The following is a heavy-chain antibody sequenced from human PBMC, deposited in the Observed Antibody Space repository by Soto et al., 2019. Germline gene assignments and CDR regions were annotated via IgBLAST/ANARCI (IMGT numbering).Heavy chain of an antibody. CDR3: ARANGDFDY. CDR2: INLNSGYT. J-gene: IGHJ4*02. CDR1: VYTFTSYD. V-gene: IGHV1-8*01. D-gene: IGHD4-17*01. Sequence: QVQLVQSGAEVKKPGASVKVSCKASVYTFTSYDINWVRQATGQGLEWMGWINLNSGYTGYAQKFQGRVTMTRDNSIRTAFMELSSLTSEDTAVYYCARANGDFDYWGQGTLVTVSS.